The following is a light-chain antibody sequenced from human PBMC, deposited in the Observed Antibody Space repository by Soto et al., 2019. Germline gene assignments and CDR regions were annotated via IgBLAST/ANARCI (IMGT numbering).Light chain of an antibody. Sequence: EIVLTQSPATLSLSPGERATLSCRASQSVSSYLAWYQQKPGQAPRLLIYDASNRATGIPARFSGSGSGTDFPLTISSLEPEDCGVYYCQQRSNWPLTFGGGTKVAIK. CDR3: QQRSNWPLT. J-gene: IGKJ4*01. CDR2: DAS. CDR1: QSVSSY. V-gene: IGKV3-11*01.